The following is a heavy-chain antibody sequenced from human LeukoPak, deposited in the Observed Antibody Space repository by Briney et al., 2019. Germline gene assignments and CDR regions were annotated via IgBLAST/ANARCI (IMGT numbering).Heavy chain of an antibody. Sequence: SQTLSLTRTVSGGSISSGDYYWSWIRQPPGKGLELIGYTYYNRSTYYNPCQKSRVTISVDMTKNQFSLKLRSVTAADTAVYYCARTVVVVAATDYWGQGTLVSVSS. CDR1: GGSISSGDYY. J-gene: IGHJ4*02. D-gene: IGHD2-15*01. CDR3: ARTVVVVAATDY. V-gene: IGHV4-30-4*01. CDR2: TYYNRST.